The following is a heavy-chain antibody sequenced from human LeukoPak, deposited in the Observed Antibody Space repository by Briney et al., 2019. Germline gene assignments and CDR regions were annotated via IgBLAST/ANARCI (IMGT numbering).Heavy chain of an antibody. V-gene: IGHV3-23*01. D-gene: IGHD6-13*01. Sequence: GGSLRLSCAASGFTFSSYAMSWVRQAPGKGLEWVSAISGSGGSTYYADSVKGRFTISRDNSKNTLYLQMNSLRAEDTAVYYRAKPPKAAAGKKYYYYGMDVWGQGTTVTVSS. CDR2: ISGSGGST. CDR3: AKPPKAAAGKKYYYYGMDV. J-gene: IGHJ6*02. CDR1: GFTFSSYA.